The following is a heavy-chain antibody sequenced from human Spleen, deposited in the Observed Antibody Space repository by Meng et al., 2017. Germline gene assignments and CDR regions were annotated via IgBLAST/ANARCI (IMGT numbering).Heavy chain of an antibody. CDR2: ISYSGNT. Sequence: SETLSLTCTVSGGSISSGGYYWSWIRQHPGKGLEWNRYISYSGNTYYNPSLKSRVSISVDTSKKQFSLKLSSVTAADTAVYYCANVYSSGWKSGDYWGQGTQVTVSS. CDR3: ANVYSSGWKSGDY. V-gene: IGHV4-31*03. D-gene: IGHD6-19*01. CDR1: GGSISSGGYY. J-gene: IGHJ4*01.